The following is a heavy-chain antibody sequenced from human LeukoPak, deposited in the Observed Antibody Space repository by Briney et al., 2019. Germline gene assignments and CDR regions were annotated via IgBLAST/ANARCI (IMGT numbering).Heavy chain of an antibody. Sequence: GGSLRLSCAASGLTFSDHWTTWVRQAPGRGLEWVAHINQDGRERDYLDSVKGRFTISRDNARDSLYLQMISLRDEDTAVYYCARGHYGLADWGQGTTVTVSS. V-gene: IGHV3-7*01. CDR1: GLTFSDHW. CDR2: INQDGRER. CDR3: ARGHYGLAD. J-gene: IGHJ6*02.